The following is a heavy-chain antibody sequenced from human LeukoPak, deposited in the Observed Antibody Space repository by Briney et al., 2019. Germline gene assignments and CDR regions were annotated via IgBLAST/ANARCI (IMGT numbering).Heavy chain of an antibody. D-gene: IGHD2-15*01. CDR3: AREGVGGGGSCY. Sequence: ASVKVSCKASGGTFSSYAISWVRQAPGQGLEWMGGIIPIFGTANYAQKFQGRVTITADESTSTAYMELSSLRSEDTAVYYCAREGVGGGGSCYWGQGTLVTVSS. CDR2: IIPIFGTA. V-gene: IGHV1-69*13. J-gene: IGHJ4*02. CDR1: GGTFSSYA.